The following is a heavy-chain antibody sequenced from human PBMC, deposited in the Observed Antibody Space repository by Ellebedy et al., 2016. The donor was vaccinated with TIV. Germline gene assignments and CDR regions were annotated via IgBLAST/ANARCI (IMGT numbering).Heavy chain of an antibody. V-gene: IGHV4-59*01. D-gene: IGHD3-10*01. CDR3: ARGVVRGVAAFDI. Sequence: MPSETLSLTCSLSGSSITTYYWSWIRQPPGKGLEWIGYIYNVELTNYSPSLKSRTPLSIDTSKKQFSLHLTSATVADTALYFRARGVVRGVAAFDIWGRGTMVIVSS. CDR2: IYNVELT. J-gene: IGHJ3*02. CDR1: GSSITTYY.